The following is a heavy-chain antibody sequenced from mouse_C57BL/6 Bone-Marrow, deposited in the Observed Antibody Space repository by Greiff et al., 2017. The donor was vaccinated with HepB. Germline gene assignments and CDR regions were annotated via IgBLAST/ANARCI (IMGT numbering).Heavy chain of an antibody. CDR1: GFNIKDDY. Sequence: EVQLKQSGAELVRPGASVKLSCTASGFNIKDDYMHWVKQRPEQGLEWIGWIDPENGDTEYASKFQGKATITADTSSNTAYLQLSSLTSEDTAVYYCTSDYDGGYYYAMDYWGQGTSVTVSS. V-gene: IGHV14-4*01. CDR3: TSDYDGGYYYAMDY. CDR2: IDPENGDT. D-gene: IGHD2-4*01. J-gene: IGHJ4*01.